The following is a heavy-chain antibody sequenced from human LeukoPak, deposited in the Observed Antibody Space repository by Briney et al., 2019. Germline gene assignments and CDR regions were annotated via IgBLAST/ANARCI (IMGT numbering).Heavy chain of an antibody. CDR3: ARAPPWINDY. CDR1: GGSINSGDYY. D-gene: IGHD2-2*03. J-gene: IGHJ4*02. Sequence: TLSLTCTGSGGSINSGDYYWSWIRQPPGKGLEWIGYIYYSGSTYYNPSLKSRVTISVDTSKNQFSLKLTSVTAADTAVYYCARAPPWINDYWGQGTLVTVSS. V-gene: IGHV4-30-4*08. CDR2: IYYSGST.